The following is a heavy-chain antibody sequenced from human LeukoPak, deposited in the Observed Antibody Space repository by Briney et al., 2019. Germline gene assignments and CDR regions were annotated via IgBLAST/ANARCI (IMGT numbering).Heavy chain of an antibody. J-gene: IGHJ6*02. Sequence: GSVTVSCKASGYTFTSYGISWLRQAPGQGLDWMGWINAYNGNTNYAQELQGRVTMTTDTSTSTAYMELRSLRSDDTAVYYCARDQERVVASYYYYGMDVWGQGTTVTVSS. CDR3: ARDQERVVASYYYYGMDV. CDR2: INAYNGNT. D-gene: IGHD2-15*01. CDR1: GYTFTSYG. V-gene: IGHV1-18*01.